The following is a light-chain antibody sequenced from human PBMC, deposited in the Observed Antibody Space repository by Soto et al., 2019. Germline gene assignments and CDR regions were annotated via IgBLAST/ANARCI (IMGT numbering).Light chain of an antibody. J-gene: IGKJ1*01. CDR3: QQYGSSGT. V-gene: IGKV3-20*01. CDR1: QSVSNNY. Sequence: EIVLTQSPASLSLSPGDRATLSFRASQSVSNNYLAWYQQKPGQAPRLLIYGASNRATGIPDRFSGSGSGTDFTLTISRLEPEDFAVYYCQQYGSSGTFGQGTKVDIK. CDR2: GAS.